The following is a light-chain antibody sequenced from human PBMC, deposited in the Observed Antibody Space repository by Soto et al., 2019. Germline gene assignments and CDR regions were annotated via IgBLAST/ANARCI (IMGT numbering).Light chain of an antibody. J-gene: IGLJ2*01. V-gene: IGLV2-14*01. Sequence: QSALTQPASVSGSPGQSITISCTGTSSDVGGYNYVSWYQQHPGKAPKLMIYDVSNRPPGVPNRFSGSKSGNTASLTISGLQAEDEADYYCSSYTGSSTPPFGGGTKLTVL. CDR1: SSDVGGYNY. CDR3: SSYTGSSTPP. CDR2: DVS.